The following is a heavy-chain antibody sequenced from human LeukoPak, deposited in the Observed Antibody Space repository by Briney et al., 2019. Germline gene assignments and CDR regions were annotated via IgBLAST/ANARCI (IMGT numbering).Heavy chain of an antibody. CDR3: ARDDIAAAGTYDY. J-gene: IGHJ4*02. Sequence: AASVKVSCKASGYTFTGYYMHWVRQAPGQGLEWMGWINPNSGGTNYAQKFQGWVTMTRDTSISTACMELSRLRSDDTAVYYCARDDIAAAGTYDYWGQGTLVTVSS. D-gene: IGHD6-13*01. CDR1: GYTFTGYY. CDR2: INPNSGGT. V-gene: IGHV1-2*04.